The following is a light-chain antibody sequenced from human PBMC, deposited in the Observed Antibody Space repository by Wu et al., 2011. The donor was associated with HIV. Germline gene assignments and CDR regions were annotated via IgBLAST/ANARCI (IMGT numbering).Light chain of an antibody. J-gene: IGKJ1*01. CDR2: DAS. V-gene: IGKV3-11*01. CDR1: RSVSSA. Sequence: EILMTQSPATLSVSPGERATLSCRASRSVSSAVAWYQQKPGQAPRLLIYDASNRATGIPARFTGGGSGTDYSLTISSLEPEDFAVYYCQQYGTXPHTFGQGTKVE. CDR3: QQYGTXPHT.